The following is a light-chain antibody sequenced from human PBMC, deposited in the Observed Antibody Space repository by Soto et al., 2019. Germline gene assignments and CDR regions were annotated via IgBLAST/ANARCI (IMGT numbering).Light chain of an antibody. Sequence: QSVLTQPPSVSAAPGQGVTISCSGGSSNIGNNYVSWYQQLPGAAPKLLIYDNNKRPSGIPDRFSGSKSGTSATLGITGLQTGDEADYYCGTWDSSLSAGVFGGGTKLTVL. J-gene: IGLJ2*01. CDR1: SSNIGNNY. CDR3: GTWDSSLSAGV. CDR2: DNN. V-gene: IGLV1-51*01.